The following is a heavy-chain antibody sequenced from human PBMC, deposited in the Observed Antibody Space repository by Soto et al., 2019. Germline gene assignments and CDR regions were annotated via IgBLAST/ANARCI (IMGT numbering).Heavy chain of an antibody. Sequence: SVKVSCKASGGTFSSYAISWVRQAPGQGLEWMGGIIPIFGTANYAQKFQGRVTITADESTSTAYMELSSLRSEDTAVYYCARQALSGETNRYFDLWGRGTLVTVSS. V-gene: IGHV1-69*13. CDR2: IIPIFGTA. J-gene: IGHJ2*01. D-gene: IGHD3-10*01. CDR1: GGTFSSYA. CDR3: ARQALSGETNRYFDL.